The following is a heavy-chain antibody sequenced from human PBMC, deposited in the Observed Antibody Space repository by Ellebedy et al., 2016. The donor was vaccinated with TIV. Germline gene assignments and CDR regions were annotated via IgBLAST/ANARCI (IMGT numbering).Heavy chain of an antibody. D-gene: IGHD3-16*01. CDR2: ITGEGGST. J-gene: IGHJ4*02. CDR1: GFTFTTYA. V-gene: IGHV3-64D*06. CDR3: VKAWGD. Sequence: GESLKISCSASGFTFTTYAMHCVRQAPGKGLEYVSAITGEGGSTYYADSVKGRFTISRDNSKHTLYLQMSSLRVEDTAMYYCVKAWGDWGQGTLVTVSS.